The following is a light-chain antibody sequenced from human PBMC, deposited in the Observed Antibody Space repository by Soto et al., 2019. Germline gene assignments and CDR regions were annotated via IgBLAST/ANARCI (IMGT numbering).Light chain of an antibody. CDR2: GAS. CDR3: QHSKSYPLT. V-gene: IGKV3-15*01. J-gene: IGKJ4*01. Sequence: TESPATRAALSCRRASQSVSSNFAWCQQQPGEDPSILIYGASTRTTGITARFSGSGSGTEFTLTISSLQPEDFATYYCQHSKSYPLTFGGGTKVDIK. CDR1: QSVSSN.